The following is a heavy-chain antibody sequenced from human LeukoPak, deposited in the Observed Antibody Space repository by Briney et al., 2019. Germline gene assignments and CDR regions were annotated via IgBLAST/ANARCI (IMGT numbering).Heavy chain of an antibody. CDR1: GFTFSSYE. CDR2: ISSSGSTI. Sequence: GGSLRLSCAASGFTFSSYEMNWVRQAPGKGLEWVSYISSSGSTIYYADSVKGRFTISRDNAKNSLYLQMNSLRAEDTAVYYCACLIVGATPSFDYWGQGTLVTVSS. D-gene: IGHD1-26*01. V-gene: IGHV3-48*03. CDR3: ACLIVGATPSFDY. J-gene: IGHJ4*02.